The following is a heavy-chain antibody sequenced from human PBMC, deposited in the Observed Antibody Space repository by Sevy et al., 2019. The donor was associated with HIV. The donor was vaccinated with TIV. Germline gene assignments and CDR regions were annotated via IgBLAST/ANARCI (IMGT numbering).Heavy chain of an antibody. CDR2: IKQDGSEK. Sequence: GGSLRLSCAAYGFTFSSYWMSGVRQAPGKGLEWVANIKQDGSEKYYVDSVKGRFTISRDNAKNSLYLQMNSLRAEDTAVYYCARVICSSTSCYKPVHAFDIWGQGTMVTVSS. J-gene: IGHJ3*02. V-gene: IGHV3-7*01. CDR3: ARVICSSTSCYKPVHAFDI. D-gene: IGHD2-2*02. CDR1: GFTFSSYW.